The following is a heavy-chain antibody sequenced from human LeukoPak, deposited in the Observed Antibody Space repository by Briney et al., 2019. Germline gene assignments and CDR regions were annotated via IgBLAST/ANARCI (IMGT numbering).Heavy chain of an antibody. Sequence: ASVKVSCKASGYTFTDYDIHWVRQAPGQGLEWVGIINPSFGSTTYAQSFQGRVAMTRDTSTSTVYMELSSLRSEDTAVYYCARELRSVETPRYNYFDYWGQGTLVTVSS. CDR2: INPSFGST. CDR3: ARELRSVETPRYNYFDY. J-gene: IGHJ4*02. V-gene: IGHV1-46*01. D-gene: IGHD4-23*01. CDR1: GYTFTDYD.